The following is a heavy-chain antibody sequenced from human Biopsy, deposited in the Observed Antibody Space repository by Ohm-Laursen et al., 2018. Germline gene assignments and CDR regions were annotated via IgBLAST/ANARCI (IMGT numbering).Heavy chain of an antibody. D-gene: IGHD2-8*01. CDR2: ISASGNHI. V-gene: IGHV3-21*01. CDR3: ARDGEAKYCKHGVCPSDF. J-gene: IGHJ4*02. CDR1: GFIFSTYT. Sequence: SLRLSCSASGFIFSTYTMNWVRRAPGEGLEWVSSISASGNHIYYTDSVKGRFTVSRDNGKNSVYLQMNSLRVEDTAVYYCARDGEAKYCKHGVCPSDFWGQGTLVTVSS.